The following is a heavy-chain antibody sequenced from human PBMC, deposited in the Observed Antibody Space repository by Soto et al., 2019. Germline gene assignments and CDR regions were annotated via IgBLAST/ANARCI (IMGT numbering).Heavy chain of an antibody. J-gene: IGHJ5*02. CDR1: GGTFSRYA. Sequence: ASVKVSCKASGGTFSRYAISWVRQAPGQGLEWMGGIIPIFGTANYAQKFQGRVTITADESTSTAYMELSSLRFDDTAVYYCAREIVRPNTTGWIDTWGQGTLATVSS. CDR3: AREIVRPNTTGWIDT. V-gene: IGHV1-69*13. CDR2: IIPIFGTA. D-gene: IGHD1-26*01.